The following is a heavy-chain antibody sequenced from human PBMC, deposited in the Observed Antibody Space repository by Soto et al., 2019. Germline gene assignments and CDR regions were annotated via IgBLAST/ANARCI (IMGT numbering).Heavy chain of an antibody. CDR1: GGSISTRSHY. CDR2: MYYSGST. D-gene: IGHD2-2*01. J-gene: IGHJ5*02. CDR3: ARVPDR. V-gene: IGHV4-39*07. Sequence: QLQLQESGPGLVKPSETLSLTCTVSGGSISTRSHYWGWIRQPPGKGLEWIGNMYYSGSTYYNPSLKSRVTISVDRSKNQFSLKLSSVTAADTAVYYCARVPDRWGQGTLVTVSS.